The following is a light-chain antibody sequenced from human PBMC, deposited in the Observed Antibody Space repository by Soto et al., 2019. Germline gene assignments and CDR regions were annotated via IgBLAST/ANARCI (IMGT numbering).Light chain of an antibody. Sequence: EIVLTQSPATLSLSPGERATLSCRASQSVSSYLAGYQQKPGQAPRLLIYDASNRATGIPARFSGSGSGTDFTLTISSLEPEDFAVYYCQQRSNWPTFGQGTRLEI. V-gene: IGKV3-11*01. CDR3: QQRSNWPT. CDR2: DAS. J-gene: IGKJ5*01. CDR1: QSVSSY.